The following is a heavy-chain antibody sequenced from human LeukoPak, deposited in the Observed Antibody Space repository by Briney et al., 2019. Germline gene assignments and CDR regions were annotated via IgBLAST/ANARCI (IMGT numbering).Heavy chain of an antibody. D-gene: IGHD6-19*01. J-gene: IGHJ4*02. CDR2: IYGGGNI. V-gene: IGHV3-53*01. Sequence: GGSLRLSCAASGFTVSSNYMNWVRQAPGKGLEWVSVIYGGGNIYYADSVKGRFTISRDNSKNTLYLQMNSLRAEDTAVYYCAKDLVAVAAVVFDYWGQGTLVTVSS. CDR3: AKDLVAVAAVVFDY. CDR1: GFTVSSNY.